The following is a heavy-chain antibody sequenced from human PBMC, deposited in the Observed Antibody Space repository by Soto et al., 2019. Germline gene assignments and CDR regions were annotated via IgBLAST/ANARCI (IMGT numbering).Heavy chain of an antibody. V-gene: IGHV4-39*01. CDR2: ISDDGAT. D-gene: IGHD2-15*01. CDR1: GDSISSYSYY. Sequence: QRQLQESGPGLVQPSETLSLSCTDSGDSISSYSYYWGWIRQPPGKGLEWIASISDDGATYYDPSIKSRVTISVDTSKSQFSLRLSSVTATDTALYYCARHLSATVVAPFDYWGQGTLVTVSS. CDR3: ARHLSATVVAPFDY. J-gene: IGHJ4*02.